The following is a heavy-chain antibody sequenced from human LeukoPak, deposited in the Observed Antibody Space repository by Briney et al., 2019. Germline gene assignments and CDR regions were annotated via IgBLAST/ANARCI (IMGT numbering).Heavy chain of an antibody. Sequence: GGSLRLSCAASGFTFSSYSMNWIRQAPGKGLEWVSSISSSSSYIYYADSVKGRFTISRDNAKNSLYLQMNSLRAEDTAVYYCARDWCCESEPPFDYWGQGTLVTVSS. CDR3: ARDWCCESEPPFDY. CDR2: ISSSSSYI. CDR1: GFTFSSYS. V-gene: IGHV3-21*01. D-gene: IGHD2-8*02. J-gene: IGHJ4*02.